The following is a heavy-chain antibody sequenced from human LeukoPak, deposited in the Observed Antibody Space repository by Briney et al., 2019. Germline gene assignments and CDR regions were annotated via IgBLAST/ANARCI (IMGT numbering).Heavy chain of an antibody. CDR1: GGSVSGYY. D-gene: IGHD2/OR15-2a*01. CDR3: ASVIGRSRHY. V-gene: IGHV4-59*08. J-gene: IGHJ4*02. Sequence: SETLSLTCTVSGGSVSGYYWSWIRQPPGGGLEWIGYIYHTGHTHYNASLKGRVTMSMDTSQSQISLRMSSMTAADTAVYYCASVIGRSRHYWGQGTLVTVSS. CDR2: IYHTGHT.